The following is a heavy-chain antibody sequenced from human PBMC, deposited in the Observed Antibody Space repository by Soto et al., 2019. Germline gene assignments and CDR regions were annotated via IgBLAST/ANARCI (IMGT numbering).Heavy chain of an antibody. Sequence: GGSLRLSCAASGFTFSSYWMSWVRQAPGKGLEWVANIKQDGSEKYYVDSVKGRFTISRDNAKNSQYLQMNSLRAEDTAVYYCARGKGYRTVPGDPYYYYGMDVWGQGTTVTVSS. CDR3: ARGKGYRTVPGDPYYYYGMDV. CDR1: GFTFSSYW. CDR2: IKQDGSEK. V-gene: IGHV3-7*01. D-gene: IGHD3-10*01. J-gene: IGHJ6*02.